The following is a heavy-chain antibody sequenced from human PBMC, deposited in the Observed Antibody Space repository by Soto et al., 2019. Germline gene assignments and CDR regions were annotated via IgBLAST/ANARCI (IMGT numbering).Heavy chain of an antibody. D-gene: IGHD2-8*01. CDR3: ARRALPQCINGVCYKDGFWDY. Sequence: SETLSLTCTVSGASISGYYWSWIRKSAGKGLEWIGRIYATGTTDYNPSLKSRVMMSVDTSKKQFSLKLRSVTAADTAVYYCARRALPQCINGVCYKDGFWDYWGQGALVTVSS. V-gene: IGHV4-4*07. CDR1: GASISGYY. J-gene: IGHJ4*02. CDR2: IYATGTT.